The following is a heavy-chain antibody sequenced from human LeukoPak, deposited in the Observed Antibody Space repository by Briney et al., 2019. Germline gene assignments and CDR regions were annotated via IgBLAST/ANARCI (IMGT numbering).Heavy chain of an antibody. Sequence: SETLSLTRAVSGGSISSGGYSWSWIRQPPGKGLEWIGYIYYSGSTNYNPSLKSRVTISVDTSKNQFSLKLSSVTAADTAVYYCARVAYINSGSYYGSVYRWFDPWGQGTLVTVSS. CDR1: GGSISSGGYS. J-gene: IGHJ5*02. V-gene: IGHV4-61*08. CDR2: IYYSGST. CDR3: ARVAYINSGSYYGSVYRWFDP. D-gene: IGHD1-26*01.